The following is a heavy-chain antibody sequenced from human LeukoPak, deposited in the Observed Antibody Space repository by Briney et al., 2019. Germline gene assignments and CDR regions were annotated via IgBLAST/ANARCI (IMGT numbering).Heavy chain of an antibody. V-gene: IGHV4-59*10. J-gene: IGHJ6*02. CDR3: ARYPDYYYYYGMDV. CDR2: IYTSRST. Sequence: IYTSRSTNYNPSLKSRVTMSVGPSNKQFSLKRSSVTAADTAVYYCARYPDYYYYYGMDVWGQGTTVTVSS.